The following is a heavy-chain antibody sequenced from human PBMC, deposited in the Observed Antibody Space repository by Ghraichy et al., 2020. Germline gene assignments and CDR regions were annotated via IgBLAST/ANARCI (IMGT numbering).Heavy chain of an antibody. CDR2: ISASGAKT. V-gene: IGHV3-23*01. CDR3: AKAFTGTTSYYDY. J-gene: IGHJ4*03. CDR1: GFTFNIFA. D-gene: IGHD1-1*01. Sequence: GGSLRLSCAGSGFTFNIFAMSWVRQSPGKGLEWVSGISASGAKTYYADSVKGRFTISRDNSKNTLYLQMNNLRAEDTAIYFCAKAFTGTTSYYDYWGQGTLVTVSS.